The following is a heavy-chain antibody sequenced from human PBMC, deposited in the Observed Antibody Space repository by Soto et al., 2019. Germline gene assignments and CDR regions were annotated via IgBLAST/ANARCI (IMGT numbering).Heavy chain of an antibody. CDR3: AKDGYCSSTSCSAAYYYYYYMDV. J-gene: IGHJ6*03. CDR1: GFTFSSYA. CDR2: ISGSGGST. Sequence: PGGSLRLSCAASGFTFSSYAMIWVRQAPGKGLEWVSAISGSGGSTYYADSVKGRFTISRDNSKNTLYLQMNSLRAEDTAVYYCAKDGYCSSTSCSAAYYYYYYMDVWGKGTTVTVSS. D-gene: IGHD2-2*03. V-gene: IGHV3-23*01.